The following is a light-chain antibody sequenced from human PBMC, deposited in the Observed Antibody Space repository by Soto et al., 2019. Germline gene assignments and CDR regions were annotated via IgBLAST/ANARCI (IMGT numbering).Light chain of an antibody. J-gene: IGLJ1*01. V-gene: IGLV2-8*01. Sequence: QSVLTQPPSASGSPGQSVTISCTGTSSDVGGYNYVSWYQQYPGKAPKVMIYEVNKRPSGVPDRFSGSKSGNTASLTVSELQADDEADYYCSSYAGSNVLYVFGTGTKVTVL. CDR2: EVN. CDR3: SSYAGSNVLYV. CDR1: SSDVGGYNY.